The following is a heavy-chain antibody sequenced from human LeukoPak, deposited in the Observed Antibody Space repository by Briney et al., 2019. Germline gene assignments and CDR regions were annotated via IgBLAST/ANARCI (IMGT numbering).Heavy chain of an antibody. J-gene: IGHJ4*02. CDR3: AKDQGYYDTNGKPLDC. CDR1: GFTFSSCG. D-gene: IGHD3-22*01. CDR2: ISYDGSNK. V-gene: IGHV3-30*18. Sequence: PGGSLRLSCAASGFTFSSCGVHWVRQAPGKGLEWMAVISYDGSNKYYADSVKGRFTISRDNSKNTLYLQMNSLRAEDTAVYYCAKDQGYYDTNGKPLDCWGQGTLVTVSS.